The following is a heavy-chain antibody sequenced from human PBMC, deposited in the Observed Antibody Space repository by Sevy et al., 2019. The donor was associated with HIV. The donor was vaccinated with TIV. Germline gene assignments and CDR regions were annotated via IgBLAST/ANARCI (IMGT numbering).Heavy chain of an antibody. CDR2: ISYDGRNE. CDR1: GFTFSRYV. J-gene: IGHJ4*02. CDR3: VRERGMGATTAGSGFDN. D-gene: IGHD1-26*01. Sequence: GGCLRLSCAASGFTFSRYVLHWVRQAPGKGLEWVAVISYDGRNEYYADSVKGRFTISRDNSKNTQNLQKNSLKSEDTAIYYYVRERGMGATTAGSGFDNWGQGTLVTVSS. V-gene: IGHV3-30*04.